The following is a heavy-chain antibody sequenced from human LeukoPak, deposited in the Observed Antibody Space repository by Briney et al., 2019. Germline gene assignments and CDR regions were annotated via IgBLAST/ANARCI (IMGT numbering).Heavy chain of an antibody. J-gene: IGHJ4*02. D-gene: IGHD6-19*01. Sequence: GGSLRLSCAASGFTFSSYGMHWVRQAPGKGLEWGAFIRYDGSNKYYADSVKGRFTISRDNSKNTLYLQMNSLRAEDTAVYYCAKDVNIAVAGFFDYWGQGTLVTVSS. CDR3: AKDVNIAVAGFFDY. V-gene: IGHV3-30*02. CDR1: GFTFSSYG. CDR2: IRYDGSNK.